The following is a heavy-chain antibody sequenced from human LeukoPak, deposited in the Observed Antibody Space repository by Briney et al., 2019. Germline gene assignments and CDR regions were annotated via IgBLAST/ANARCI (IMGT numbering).Heavy chain of an antibody. V-gene: IGHV3-21*05. J-gene: IGHJ4*02. D-gene: IGHD2-2*01. Sequence: GGSLRLSCAASGFTFSLYAMNGVRQAPGKGLEGISYINSGGDDIHYAASVRGRFTISRDDARNTLYLQLSSLRAEDTAVYYCARDTIQPGLIDDWGQGTLVTVSS. CDR3: ARDTIQPGLIDD. CDR1: GFTFSLYA. CDR2: INSGGDDI.